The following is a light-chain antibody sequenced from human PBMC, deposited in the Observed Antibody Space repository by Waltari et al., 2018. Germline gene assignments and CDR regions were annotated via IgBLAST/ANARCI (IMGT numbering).Light chain of an antibody. CDR3: QMYVRLPAT. CDR1: QSVGRS. V-gene: IGKV3-20*01. CDR2: DAS. J-gene: IGKJ1*01. Sequence: EIVLTQSPGPLSLSPGERATLSCRASQSVGRSLTWYQQRHGQAPRLLIYDASTRATGIPDRFSGGGSGTDFSLTISRLEPEDFAVYYCQMYVRLPATFGQGTKVEI.